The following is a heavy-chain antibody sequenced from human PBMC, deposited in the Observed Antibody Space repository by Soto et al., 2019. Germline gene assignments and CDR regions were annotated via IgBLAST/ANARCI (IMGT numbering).Heavy chain of an antibody. J-gene: IGHJ6*02. D-gene: IGHD2-2*01. CDR1: GGTFSRYA. V-gene: IGHV1-69*01. CDR3: ARESSSPNYYLYGMDV. CDR2: IIPILATP. Sequence: QVQLVQSGAEVKKPGSSVKVSCKASGGTFSRYAVSWVRQAPGQGLEWMGVIIPILATPKYAQKFQGRVTITADESTTPAYMELSSLRPDDTAVYYCARESSSPNYYLYGMDVWGHGTTVIVSS.